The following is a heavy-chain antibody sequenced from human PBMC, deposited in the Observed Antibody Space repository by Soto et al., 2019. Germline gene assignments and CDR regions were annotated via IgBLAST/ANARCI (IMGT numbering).Heavy chain of an antibody. CDR3: ARGRYGDY. CDR1: GYAFTTYG. Sequence: QVHLVQSGAEVKKPGASVKVSGQGSGYAFTTYGITWVRQAPGQGLEWMGWISAHNGNTNYAQKLQGRVTVTRDTSTSTAYMELRSLRYDDTAVYYWARGRYGDYWGQGALVTVSS. V-gene: IGHV1-18*01. J-gene: IGHJ4*02. CDR2: ISAHNGNT. D-gene: IGHD1-1*01.